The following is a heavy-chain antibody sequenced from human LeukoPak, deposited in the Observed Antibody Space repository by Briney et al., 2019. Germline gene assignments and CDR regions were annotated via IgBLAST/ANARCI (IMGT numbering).Heavy chain of an antibody. V-gene: IGHV1-46*01. D-gene: IGHD6-19*01. CDR1: GYTFTSYY. J-gene: IGHJ4*02. CDR2: INPSGGST. CDR3: ARVIAVAGRSPLGY. Sequence: ASVKVSCKASGYTFTSYYMHWVRQAPGQGLEWMGIINPSGGSTSYAQKFQGRVTMTRNTSISTAYMELSSLRSEDTAVYYCARVIAVAGRSPLGYWGQGTLVTVSS.